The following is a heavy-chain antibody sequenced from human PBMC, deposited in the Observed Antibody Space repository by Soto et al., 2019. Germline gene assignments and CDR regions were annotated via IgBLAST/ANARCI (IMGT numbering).Heavy chain of an antibody. CDR2: IYYSGST. V-gene: IGHV4-39*01. CDR1: GGSISSSSYY. CDR3: ARRREYSSSWFYYYYYGMDV. J-gene: IGHJ6*02. D-gene: IGHD6-13*01. Sequence: SETLSLTCTVSGGSISSSSYYWGWIRQPPGKGLEWIGSIYYSGSTYYNPSLKSRVTISVDTSKNQFSLKLSSVTAADTAVYYCARRREYSSSWFYYYYYGMDVWGQGTTVTVSS.